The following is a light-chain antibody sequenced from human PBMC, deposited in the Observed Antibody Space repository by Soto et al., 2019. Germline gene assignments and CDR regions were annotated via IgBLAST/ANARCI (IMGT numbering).Light chain of an antibody. V-gene: IGKV1-13*02. CDR3: QQFNTYPS. CDR2: DAS. CDR1: QGIANT. J-gene: IGKJ3*01. Sequence: AVQLTQSPSSLSASVGDRVTITCRASQGIANTLAWYQQKPGKAPKLLIYDASSLESGVPSRFSGSGSGTDFSLTISSLQPEDFATYYCQQFNTYPSFGPGTKLHLK.